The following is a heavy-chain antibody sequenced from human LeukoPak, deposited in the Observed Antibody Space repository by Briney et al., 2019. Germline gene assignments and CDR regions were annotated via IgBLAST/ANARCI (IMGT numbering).Heavy chain of an antibody. D-gene: IGHD2-15*01. CDR1: GGSISSGDYY. V-gene: IGHV4-30-4*01. CDR3: ARADCSGGSCPFDY. J-gene: IGHJ4*02. Sequence: SETLSLTCTVSGGSISSGDYYWSWIRQPPGKGLEWIGYIYYSGSTYYNPSLKSRVTISVDTSKSQFSLKLSSVTAADTAVYYCARADCSGGSCPFDYWGQGTLVTVSS. CDR2: IYYSGST.